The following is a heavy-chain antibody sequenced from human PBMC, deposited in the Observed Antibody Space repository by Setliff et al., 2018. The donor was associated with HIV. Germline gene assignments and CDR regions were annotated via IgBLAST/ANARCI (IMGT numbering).Heavy chain of an antibody. Sequence: GASVKVSCKASGYTFTSYGTSWVRQAPGQGLEWMGWISAYNGNTNYAQKLQGRVTMTTDTSTNTAYMELTRLRSDDTAVYYCARTDIYTSGWLCGVWDYWGQGTQVTVS. V-gene: IGHV1-18*01. CDR2: ISAYNGNT. J-gene: IGHJ4*02. CDR3: ARTDIYTSGWLCGVWDY. D-gene: IGHD6-19*01. CDR1: GYTFTSYG.